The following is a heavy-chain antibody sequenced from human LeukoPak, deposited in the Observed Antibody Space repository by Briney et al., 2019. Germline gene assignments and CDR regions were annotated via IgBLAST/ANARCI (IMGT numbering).Heavy chain of an antibody. V-gene: IGHV3-48*02. CDR2: ISISSSTI. D-gene: IGHD1-1*01. CDR3: ASLGGTRVYFDY. J-gene: IGHJ4*02. Sequence: GGSLRLSCAASGFTFSSCSMNWDRQAPGKGLEWVSYISISSSTIYYADSVKGRFTISRDNAKNSPYLQMNSLRDEDTAIYYCASLGGTRVYFDYWGQGTVVTVSS. CDR1: GFTFSSCS.